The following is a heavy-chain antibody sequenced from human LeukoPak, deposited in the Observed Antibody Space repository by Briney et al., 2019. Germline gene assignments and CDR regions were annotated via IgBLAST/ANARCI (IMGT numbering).Heavy chain of an antibody. CDR2: INHNSGGT. Sequence: ASVKVSCKASGYTFTGYYMHWVRQAPGQGLEWMGWINHNSGGTNYAQKFQGRVTMTRDTSISTAYMELSRLTAEDTAVYYCARYLTGTTRGGGDYWGQGTLVTVSS. CDR3: ARYLTGTTRGGGDY. V-gene: IGHV1-2*02. CDR1: GYTFTGYY. D-gene: IGHD1-7*01. J-gene: IGHJ4*02.